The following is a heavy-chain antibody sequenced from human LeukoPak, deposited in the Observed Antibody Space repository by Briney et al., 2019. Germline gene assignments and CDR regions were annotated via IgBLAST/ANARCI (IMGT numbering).Heavy chain of an antibody. CDR2: INHSGST. Sequence: SETLSLTCAVYGGSFSGYYWSWIRQPPGKGLEWIGEINHSGSTNYNPSLKSRVTISVDTSKNQFSLKLSSVTAADTAVYYCARRGDFRGLWSPASKNWFDPWGQGTLVTVSS. CDR3: ARRGDFRGLWSPASKNWFDP. V-gene: IGHV4-34*01. J-gene: IGHJ5*02. CDR1: GGSFSGYY. D-gene: IGHD5-18*01.